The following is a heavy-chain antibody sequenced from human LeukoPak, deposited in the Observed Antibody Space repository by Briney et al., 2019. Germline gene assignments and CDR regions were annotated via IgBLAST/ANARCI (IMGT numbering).Heavy chain of an antibody. CDR3: ARDMAYCGGDCYSGFDY. J-gene: IGHJ4*02. CDR2: ISYDGSNK. CDR1: GFTFSSYV. D-gene: IGHD2-21*02. Sequence: PGGSLRLSCAASGFTFSSYVMHWVRQAPGKGLEWVAVISYDGSNKYYADSVKGRFTIFRDNSKNTLYLQMNSLRAEDTAVYYCARDMAYCGGDCYSGFDYWGQGTLVTVSS. V-gene: IGHV3-30-3*01.